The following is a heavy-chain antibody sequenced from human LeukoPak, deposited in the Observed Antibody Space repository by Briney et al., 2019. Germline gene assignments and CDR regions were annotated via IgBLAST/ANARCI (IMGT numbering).Heavy chain of an antibody. Sequence: SETLSLTCTVSDGSISGYYWTWIRQPAGKGLEWIGRIYTSDNTIYNPSLRSRVTMSVDTSKNQFSLKLSSVTAADTAVYYCARGFVPAGMARYHYMDVWGKGTTVTVSS. CDR2: IYTSDNT. CDR3: ARGFVPAGMARYHYMDV. D-gene: IGHD2-2*01. J-gene: IGHJ6*03. V-gene: IGHV4-4*07. CDR1: DGSISGYY.